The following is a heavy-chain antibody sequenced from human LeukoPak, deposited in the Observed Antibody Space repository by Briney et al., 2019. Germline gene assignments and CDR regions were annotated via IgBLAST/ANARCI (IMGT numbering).Heavy chain of an antibody. V-gene: IGHV3-72*01. Sequence: GGSLRLSCAASGFIFSDHYMDWVRQAPGKGLEWLARSRDKAKSYSTEHAASVKGRFTISRDNSKNSLYLQMNSLKTEDTAVYHCARRSNSYYTFDYWGQGTLVTVSS. CDR3: ARRSNSYYTFDY. CDR2: SRDKAKSYST. J-gene: IGHJ4*02. CDR1: GFIFSDHY. D-gene: IGHD1-26*01.